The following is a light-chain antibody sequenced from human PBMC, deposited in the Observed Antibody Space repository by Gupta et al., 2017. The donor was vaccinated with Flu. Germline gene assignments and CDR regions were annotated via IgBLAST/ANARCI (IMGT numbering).Light chain of an antibody. Sequence: EIVLTQSPATLSLSPGERATLFCRASQSVRTYLAWYKHKPGHARRLVIYDASNRDTGITARSSRSCSRKDFPLTSSSREPEAFAFYYCLRRSDWAPYTFGQGTRLEIK. CDR3: LRRSDWAPYT. J-gene: IGKJ2*01. CDR2: DAS. V-gene: IGKV3-11*01. CDR1: QSVRTY.